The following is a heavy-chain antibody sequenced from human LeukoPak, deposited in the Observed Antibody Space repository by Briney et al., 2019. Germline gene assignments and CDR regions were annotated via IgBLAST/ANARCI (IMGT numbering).Heavy chain of an antibody. V-gene: IGHV3-30-3*01. CDR3: ARAGYDSSGYFESGAFGI. CDR2: ISHDGSNK. CDR1: GFTFSSYA. J-gene: IGHJ3*02. Sequence: GGSLRLSCAASGFTFSSYAMHWVRQAPGKGLEWVAVISHDGSNKYYADSVKGRFTISRDNSKNTLYLQMNSLRAEDTAVYYCARAGYDSSGYFESGAFGIWGQGTMVTVSS. D-gene: IGHD3-22*01.